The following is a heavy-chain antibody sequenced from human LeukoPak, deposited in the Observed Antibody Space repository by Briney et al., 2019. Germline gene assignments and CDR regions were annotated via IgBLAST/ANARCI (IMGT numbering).Heavy chain of an antibody. V-gene: IGHV1-18*01. CDR3: ARGDWFDP. CDR2: VSGYNGNT. J-gene: IGHJ5*02. D-gene: IGHD2-21*01. Sequence: ASVKVSCKASGYTFTSYDINWVRQAPGQGLEWMGWVSGYNGNTNYAQKFEGRVAMTTDTSSSTAYMELRSLRSDDTAIYYCARGDWFDPWGQGTLVSVSS. CDR1: GYTFTSYD.